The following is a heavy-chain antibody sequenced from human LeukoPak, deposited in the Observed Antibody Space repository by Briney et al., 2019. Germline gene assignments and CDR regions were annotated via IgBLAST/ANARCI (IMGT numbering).Heavy chain of an antibody. J-gene: IGHJ6*03. CDR3: ARGGIAGRPVYYYYMDV. CDR1: GFTFSSYT. V-gene: IGHV3-21*01. CDR2: IIAVSTYI. Sequence: GGPLRLSCAASGFTFSSYTIHWVRQAPGKGLEWVSSIIAVSTYIYYADSVKGRFTISRDNVEKSAYLELSGLTAHDTAIYYCARGGIAGRPVYYYYMDVWGKGTTVTVSS. D-gene: IGHD6-6*01.